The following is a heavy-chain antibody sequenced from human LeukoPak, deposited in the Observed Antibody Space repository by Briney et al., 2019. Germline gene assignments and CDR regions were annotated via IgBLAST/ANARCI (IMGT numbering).Heavy chain of an antibody. V-gene: IGHV1-69*04. J-gene: IGHJ4*02. Sequence: SVKVSCKASGYTFTGYYMHWVRQAPGQGLEWMGRIIPILGIANYAQKFQGRVTITADKSTSTAYMELSSLRSEDTAVYYCARGPVDTAMYVDYWGQGTLVTVSS. CDR1: GYTFTGYY. CDR2: IIPILGIA. D-gene: IGHD5-18*01. CDR3: ARGPVDTAMYVDY.